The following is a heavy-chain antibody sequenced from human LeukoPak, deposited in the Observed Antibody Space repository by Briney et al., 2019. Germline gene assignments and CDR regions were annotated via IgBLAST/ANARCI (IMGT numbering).Heavy chain of an antibody. Sequence: SETLSLTCTVSGGSISSYYWSWIRQPPGKGLEWIGYIYYSGSTSYNPSLKSRVTISVDTSKNQFSLKLSSVTAADTAVYYCARLGYYYDSSGYTSVLDYWGQGTLVTVSS. V-gene: IGHV4-59*08. D-gene: IGHD3-22*01. J-gene: IGHJ4*02. CDR2: IYYSGST. CDR3: ARLGYYYDSSGYTSVLDY. CDR1: GGSISSYY.